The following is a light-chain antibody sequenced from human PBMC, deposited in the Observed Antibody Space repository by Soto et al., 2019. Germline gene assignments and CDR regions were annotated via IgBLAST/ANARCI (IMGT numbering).Light chain of an antibody. CDR2: DTS. Sequence: EIVLTQSPTTLSLSPGERATLSCRASQSVGTSLAWYQHRPGQAPRLLIYDTSDRATGIPARFSGSGSGTDFTLTINSLEPEDLAVYYCQQRRNWPLTFGGGTKVEIK. J-gene: IGKJ4*01. V-gene: IGKV3-11*01. CDR1: QSVGTS. CDR3: QQRRNWPLT.